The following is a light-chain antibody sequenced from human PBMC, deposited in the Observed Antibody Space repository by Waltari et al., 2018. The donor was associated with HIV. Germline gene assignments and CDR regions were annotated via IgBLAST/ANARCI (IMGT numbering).Light chain of an antibody. CDR3: QACVSRSVV. V-gene: IGLV3-1*01. CDR1: KLGDKY. Sequence: SYELTQLPSVSVSPGKTARITCSGDKLGDKYACWYQQRPGQSPVLVISQDTKRPSGLPGRFAGSNSETTANLTIRGTQAMDEADDYGQACVSRSVVFRGGTKLTVL. J-gene: IGLJ2*01. CDR2: QDT.